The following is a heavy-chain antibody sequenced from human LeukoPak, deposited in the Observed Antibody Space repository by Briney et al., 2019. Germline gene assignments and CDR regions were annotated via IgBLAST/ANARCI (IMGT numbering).Heavy chain of an antibody. CDR2: MNPNSGNT. CDR1: GYTFTSYD. D-gene: IGHD1-1*01. CDR3: ARQPTGTTYSSWTEFDC. V-gene: IGHV1-8*03. Sequence: ASVKVSSKASGYTFTSYDINWVRQATGQGLEWMGWMNPNSGNTGYAQKFPGRVTITRNTSISTAYMELSSLRSEDTAVYYCARQPTGTTYSSWTEFDCWGQGTLVTVSS. J-gene: IGHJ4*02.